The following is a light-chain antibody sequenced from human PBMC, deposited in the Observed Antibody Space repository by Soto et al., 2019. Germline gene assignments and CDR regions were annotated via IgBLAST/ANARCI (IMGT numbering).Light chain of an antibody. Sequence: DIQMTQSPSSLSASIGDRVTITCRATQSIRTYLNWYQQKPGEAPKILIYGASNLQSGVPSKFSGSGSGTDFTLTISRLQPEDVATYFCQQSYSTPRTFGQGTKVEIK. CDR3: QQSYSTPRT. CDR2: GAS. J-gene: IGKJ1*01. CDR1: QSIRTY. V-gene: IGKV1-39*01.